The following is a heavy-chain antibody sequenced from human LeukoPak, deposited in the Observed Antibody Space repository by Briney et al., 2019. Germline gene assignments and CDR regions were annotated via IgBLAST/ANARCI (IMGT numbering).Heavy chain of an antibody. CDR3: VHCGGDCYPCCGMDV. Sequence: GGSLRLSCAASGFTFSSYAMSWVRQAPGKGLEWVSAISGSGDSTYYADSGKGRFTISRDNSKNTLYLQMNSLRAEDTAVYYCVHCGGDCYPCCGMDVWGQGTTVTVSS. CDR1: GFTFSSYA. CDR2: ISGSGDST. V-gene: IGHV3-23*01. D-gene: IGHD2-21*02. J-gene: IGHJ6*02.